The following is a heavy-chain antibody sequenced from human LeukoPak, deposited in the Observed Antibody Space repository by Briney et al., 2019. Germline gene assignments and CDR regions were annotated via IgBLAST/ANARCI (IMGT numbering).Heavy chain of an antibody. CDR1: GFTFSSYA. V-gene: IGHV3-23*01. CDR3: AKDYLRVEGATQFDY. CDR2: ISGSGGST. J-gene: IGHJ4*02. D-gene: IGHD1-26*01. Sequence: TGGSLRLSCAASGFTFSSYAMSWVRQAPGKGLEWVSAISGSGGSTYYADSVKGRFTISRDNSKNTLYLQMNSLRAEDTAVYYCAKDYLRVEGATQFDYWGQGTLVTVSS.